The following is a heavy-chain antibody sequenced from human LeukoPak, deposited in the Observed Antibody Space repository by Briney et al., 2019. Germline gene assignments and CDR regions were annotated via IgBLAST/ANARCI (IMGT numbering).Heavy chain of an antibody. CDR3: ARDRPFTYYDSTGVLDY. Sequence: GGSLRLSCAASGFRFDDYPMHWVRQAPGRGLEWVSRISGDGGGTYYNDSVKCRFTTSRENSTNSMFLQMHHLRTEATALSFCARDRPFTYYDSTGVLDYWGQGTLVTVSS. V-gene: IGHV3-43*02. D-gene: IGHD3-22*01. J-gene: IGHJ4*02. CDR1: GFRFDDYP. CDR2: ISGDGGGT.